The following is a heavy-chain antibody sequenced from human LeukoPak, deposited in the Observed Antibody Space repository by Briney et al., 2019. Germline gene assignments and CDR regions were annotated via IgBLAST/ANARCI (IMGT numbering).Heavy chain of an antibody. CDR2: ISGSGGST. Sequence: GGSLRLSCAASGFTFSSYAMSWVRQAPGKGLEWVSAISGSGGSTYYADSVKGRFTISRDNSKNTLYLQMNSLRAEDTAVYYCAMYYYGSGSYYKRTPLLENAFDIWGQGTMVTVSS. D-gene: IGHD3-10*01. CDR3: AMYYYGSGSYYKRTPLLENAFDI. CDR1: GFTFSSYA. V-gene: IGHV3-23*01. J-gene: IGHJ3*02.